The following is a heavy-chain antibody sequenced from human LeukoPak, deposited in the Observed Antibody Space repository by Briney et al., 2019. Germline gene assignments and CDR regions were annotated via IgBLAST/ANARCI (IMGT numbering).Heavy chain of an antibody. CDR2: IKQDGSEK. J-gene: IGHJ6*03. CDR3: ARDLEVGATTRADYYYYVDV. Sequence: GGSLRLSCAASGFTFSSYWMSWVRQAPGKGLEWVANIKQDGSEKYYVDSVKGRFTISRDNAKNSLYLQMNSLRAEDTAVYYCARDLEVGATTRADYYYYVDVWGKGTTVTVSS. D-gene: IGHD1-26*01. CDR1: GFTFSSYW. V-gene: IGHV3-7*01.